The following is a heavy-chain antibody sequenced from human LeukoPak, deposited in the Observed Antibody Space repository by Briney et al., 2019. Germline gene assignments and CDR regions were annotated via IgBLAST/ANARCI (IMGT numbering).Heavy chain of an antibody. CDR1: GLTFSTYG. CDR3: ASVCSGTSCHFDY. J-gene: IGHJ4*02. V-gene: IGHV3-33*01. Sequence: GGSLRLSCAASGLTFSTYGMYWVRQAPGKGLEWVATIWSDGSNKYYADSVKGRFTISRDTSKNTLYLQMNSLRAEDTAVYYCASVCSGTSCHFDYWGQGTLVTVSS. CDR2: IWSDGSNK. D-gene: IGHD2-2*01.